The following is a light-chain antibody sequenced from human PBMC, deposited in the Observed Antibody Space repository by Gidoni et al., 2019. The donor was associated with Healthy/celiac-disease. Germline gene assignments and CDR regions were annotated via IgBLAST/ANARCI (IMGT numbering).Light chain of an antibody. J-gene: IGKJ2*01. CDR1: QSVLYSSNNKNY. CDR3: QQYYSTPQT. CDR2: WAS. V-gene: IGKV4-1*01. Sequence: DIVMTQSPDSLAVSLGERATINCKSSQSVLYSSNNKNYLAWYQQKPGQPPKLLIYWASTRESGVPDRFSGSGSRTDFTLTSSSLQAEDVAVYYCQQYYSTPQTFGQGTKLEIK.